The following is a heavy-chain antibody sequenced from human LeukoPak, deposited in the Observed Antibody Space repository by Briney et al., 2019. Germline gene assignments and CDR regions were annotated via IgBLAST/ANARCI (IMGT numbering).Heavy chain of an antibody. V-gene: IGHV3-74*01. J-gene: IGHJ4*02. CDR2: INSDGIST. Sequence: GGSLGLSCAASGFTFSSYWLHWVRQAPGKGLVWVSRINSDGISTTYADSVKGRFTISRDNAKNTLYLQMNSLRAEDTAVYYCARDRDYDSFDYWGQGTLVTVSS. CDR3: ARDRDYDSFDY. D-gene: IGHD3-22*01. CDR1: GFTFSSYW.